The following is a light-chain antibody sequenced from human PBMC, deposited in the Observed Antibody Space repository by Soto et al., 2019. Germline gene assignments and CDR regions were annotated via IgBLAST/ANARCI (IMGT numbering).Light chain of an antibody. CDR2: KAS. J-gene: IGKJ1*01. V-gene: IGKV1-5*03. Sequence: DIQMTQSPSTLSASVGDRVSITCRASQSISTWLAWYQQKPGKAPKLLIYKASTLESGVPSMFSGSGSGTELTLTINSLQPDDFATYYCQQYNSYSRAFGQGTNVEIK. CDR3: QQYNSYSRA. CDR1: QSISTW.